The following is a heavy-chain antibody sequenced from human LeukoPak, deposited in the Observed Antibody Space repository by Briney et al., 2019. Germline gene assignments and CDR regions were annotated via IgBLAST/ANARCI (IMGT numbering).Heavy chain of an antibody. CDR1: EFTFSSYE. D-gene: IGHD6-19*01. Sequence: GGSLRLSCAASEFTFSSYEMNWVRQAPGKGLEWVSYISSSGSTIYYADSVKGRFTVSRDNAKNSLYLQMNSLRAEDTAVYYCARAGSSGWYYFDYWGPGTLVTVSS. J-gene: IGHJ4*02. CDR2: ISSSGSTI. CDR3: ARAGSSGWYYFDY. V-gene: IGHV3-48*03.